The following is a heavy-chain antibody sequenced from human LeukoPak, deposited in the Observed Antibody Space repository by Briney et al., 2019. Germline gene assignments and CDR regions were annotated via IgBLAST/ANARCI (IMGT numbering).Heavy chain of an antibody. D-gene: IGHD3-22*01. CDR3: AKESDSSGYYYEYFEY. J-gene: IGHJ4*02. CDR1: GFTFSSYA. CDR2: ISGGGGST. Sequence: GGSLRLSCAASGFTFSSYAMSWVRQAPGKGLEWVSAISGGGGSTYYADSVRGRFTISRDNSKNTLYLQMNSLRAEDTAVYYCAKESDSSGYYYEYFEYWGQGTLVTVSS. V-gene: IGHV3-23*01.